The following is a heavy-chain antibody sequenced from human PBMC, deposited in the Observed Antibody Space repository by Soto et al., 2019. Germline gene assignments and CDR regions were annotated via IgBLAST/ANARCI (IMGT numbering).Heavy chain of an antibody. CDR2: IGDSGAST. CDR3: AKGVELDV. CDR1: GFSFSSFA. D-gene: IGHD1-26*01. Sequence: EVLLLESGGGLVQPGGSLRLSCEASGFSFSSFAMNWVRQAPGKGLEWVSAIGDSGASTYYADSVKGRFTISRDNSRNTLYLHPTSLRAEDPAVYYCAKGVELDVWGNGTTVTVSS. V-gene: IGHV3-23*01. J-gene: IGHJ6*04.